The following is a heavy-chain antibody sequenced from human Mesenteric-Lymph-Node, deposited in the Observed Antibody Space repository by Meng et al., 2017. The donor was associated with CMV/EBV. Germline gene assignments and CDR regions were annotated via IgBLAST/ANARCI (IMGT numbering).Heavy chain of an antibody. D-gene: IGHD3-3*01. V-gene: IGHV4-39*01. J-gene: IGHJ4*02. CDR1: GGSISSSSYY. CDR2: IYYSGST. Sequence: GSLRLSCTVSGGSISSSSYYWGWIRQPPGKGLEWIGSIYYSGSTYYNPSLKSRVTISVDTSKNQFSLKLSSVTAADTAVYFCARHYDFWSADYSSYFDFWGQGTLVTVSS. CDR3: ARHYDFWSADYSSYFDF.